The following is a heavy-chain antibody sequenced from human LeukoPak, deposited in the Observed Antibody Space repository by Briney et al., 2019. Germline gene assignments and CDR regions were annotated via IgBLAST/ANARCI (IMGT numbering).Heavy chain of an antibody. CDR1: GGSISSSNW. CDR3: ARIEYSSSSWWFDP. Sequence: SETLSLTCAVSGGSISSSNWWSWVRQPPGKGLEWIGEIYHSGGTNYNPSLKSRVTISVDTSKNQFSLKLSSVTAADTAVYYCARIEYSSSSWWFDPWGQGTLVTVSS. CDR2: IYHSGGT. D-gene: IGHD6-6*01. J-gene: IGHJ5*02. V-gene: IGHV4-4*02.